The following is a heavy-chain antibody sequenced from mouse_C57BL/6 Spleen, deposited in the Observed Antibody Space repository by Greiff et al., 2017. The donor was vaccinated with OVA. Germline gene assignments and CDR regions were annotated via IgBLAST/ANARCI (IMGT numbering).Heavy chain of an antibody. CDR3: ARNGYYGSIPHAMDY. J-gene: IGHJ4*01. CDR2: IWSGGST. CDR1: GFSLTSYG. V-gene: IGHV2-2*01. Sequence: VQRVESGPGLVQPSQSLSITCTVSGFSLTSYGVHWVRQSPGKGLEWLGVIWSGGSTDYNAAFISRLSISKDNSKSQVFFKMNSLQADDTAIYYCARNGYYGSIPHAMDYWGQGTSVTVSS. D-gene: IGHD1-1*01.